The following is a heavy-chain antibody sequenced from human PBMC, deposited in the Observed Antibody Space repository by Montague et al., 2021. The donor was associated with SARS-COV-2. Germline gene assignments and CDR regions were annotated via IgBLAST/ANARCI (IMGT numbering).Heavy chain of an antibody. CDR3: ARDLGDY. CDR1: GGSISSYY. CDR2: IYYSGST. V-gene: IGHV4-59*13. Sequence: SETLSLTCTVSGGSISSYYWSWIRQPPGKGLEWIGYIYYSGSTNYNPSLTSRVTISVDTSKNQSSLTLSSVTAADSAVYYCARDLGDYWGQGTLVTVSS. J-gene: IGHJ4*02.